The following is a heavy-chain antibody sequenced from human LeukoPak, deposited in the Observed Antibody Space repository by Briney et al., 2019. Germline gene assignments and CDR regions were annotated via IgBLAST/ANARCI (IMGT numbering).Heavy chain of an antibody. CDR2: IYYSGST. D-gene: IGHD3-22*01. CDR3: ARVGYYDSSGYYYGFDY. V-gene: IGHV4-59*01. CDR1: GGSFSGYY. Sequence: PSETLSLTCAVYGGSFSGYYWSWIRQPPGKGLEWIGYIYYSGSTNYNPSLKSRVTISVDTSKNQFSLKLSSVTAADTAVYYCARVGYYDSSGYYYGFDYWGQGTLVTVSS. J-gene: IGHJ4*02.